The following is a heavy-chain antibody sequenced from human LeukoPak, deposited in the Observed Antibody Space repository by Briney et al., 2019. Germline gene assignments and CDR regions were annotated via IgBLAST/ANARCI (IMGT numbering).Heavy chain of an antibody. CDR3: ARLGIFRTTPAKYYFDY. CDR1: GGSFSGYY. CDR2: INHSGST. V-gene: IGHV4-34*01. D-gene: IGHD2-21*01. J-gene: IGHJ4*02. Sequence: SETLSLTCAVYGGSFSGYYWSWIRQPPGKGLEWIGEINHSGSTNYNPSLKSRVTISVDTSKNQFSLKLSSVTAADRAVYYCARLGIFRTTPAKYYFDYWGQGTLVTVSS.